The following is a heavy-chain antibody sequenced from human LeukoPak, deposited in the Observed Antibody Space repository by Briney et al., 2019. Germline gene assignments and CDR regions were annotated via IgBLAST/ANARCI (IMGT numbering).Heavy chain of an antibody. D-gene: IGHD3-10*01. CDR1: GGSMRGLY. J-gene: IGHJ4*02. CDR3: ARRPGYYFDY. CDR2: IYYSGNT. V-gene: IGHV4-59*01. Sequence: SETLSFTCTVSGGSMRGLYLSWIRQSPGMGLEWIGYIYYSGNTNYNPSLKSRVTISLDTSRSQSSLKLTSVTAADTAVYYCARRPGYYFDYWGQGILVTVSS.